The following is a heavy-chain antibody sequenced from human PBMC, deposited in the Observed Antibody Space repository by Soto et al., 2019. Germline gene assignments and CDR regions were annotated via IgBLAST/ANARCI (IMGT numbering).Heavy chain of an antibody. CDR3: ASVPVMGSSWAAESHYYYYYGMDV. Sequence: ASVKVSCKASGGTFSSYAISWVRQAPGQGLEWMGGIIPIFGTANYAQKFQGRVTITADESTSTAYMELSSLRSEDTAVYYCASVPVMGSSWAAESHYYYYYGMDVWGQGTTVTVSS. CDR2: IIPIFGTA. CDR1: GGTFSSYA. V-gene: IGHV1-69*13. D-gene: IGHD6-13*01. J-gene: IGHJ6*02.